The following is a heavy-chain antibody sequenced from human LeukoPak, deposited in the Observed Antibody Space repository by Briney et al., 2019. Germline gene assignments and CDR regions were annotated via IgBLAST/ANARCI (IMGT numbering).Heavy chain of an antibody. D-gene: IGHD5-24*01. V-gene: IGHV1-24*01. J-gene: IGHJ4*02. Sequence: ASVKVSCKVSGSSLPELSIHWVRQAPGKGLEWMGGFDPDDGETIYAQKFQGRVTMTEDTSADIAYLELSSLKSEDTAIYYCARIDRGGYNYPFYFDHWGQGTLVTVSS. CDR2: FDPDDGET. CDR3: ARIDRGGYNYPFYFDH. CDR1: GSSLPELS.